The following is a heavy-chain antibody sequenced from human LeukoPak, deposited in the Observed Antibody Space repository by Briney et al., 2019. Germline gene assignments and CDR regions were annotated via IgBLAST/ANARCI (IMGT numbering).Heavy chain of an antibody. CDR2: IYITGST. Sequence: SETLSLTCTVSGASISDYYWSWIRQAAGKGLEWIGRIYITGSTSYNPSLKRRVTMSLDMSKNQFSLLLYSVTAADTAVYYCARRATSSWYYDYWGQGALVTVSS. D-gene: IGHD6-13*01. V-gene: IGHV4-4*07. CDR3: ARRATSSWYYDY. CDR1: GASISDYY. J-gene: IGHJ4*02.